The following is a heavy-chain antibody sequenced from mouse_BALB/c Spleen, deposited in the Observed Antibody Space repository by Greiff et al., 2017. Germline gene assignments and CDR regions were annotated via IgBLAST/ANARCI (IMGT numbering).Heavy chain of an antibody. Sequence: VQGVESGAELVRPGTSVKISCKASGYTFTNYWLGWVKQRPGHGLEWIGDIYPGGGYTNYNEKFKGKATLTADTSSSTAYMQLSSLTSEDSAVYFCARGRGRYDETWFAYWGQGTLVTVSA. J-gene: IGHJ3*01. V-gene: IGHV1-63*02. CDR1: GYTFTNYW. CDR3: ARGRGRYDETWFAY. CDR2: IYPGGGYT. D-gene: IGHD2-14*01.